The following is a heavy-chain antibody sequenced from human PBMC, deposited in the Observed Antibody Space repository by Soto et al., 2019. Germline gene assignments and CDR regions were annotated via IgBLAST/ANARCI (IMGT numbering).Heavy chain of an antibody. J-gene: IGHJ6*03. Sequence: PSETLSLTCTVSGGSISSYDWSWIRQPPGKGLEWIGYIYYSGSTNYNPSLKSRVTISVDTSKNQFSLKLSSVTAADTAVYYCAGLYSSWYATYYYYYYMDVWGKGTTLTVSS. CDR3: AGLYSSWYATYYYYYYMDV. CDR1: GGSISSYD. D-gene: IGHD6-13*01. CDR2: IYYSGST. V-gene: IGHV4-59*01.